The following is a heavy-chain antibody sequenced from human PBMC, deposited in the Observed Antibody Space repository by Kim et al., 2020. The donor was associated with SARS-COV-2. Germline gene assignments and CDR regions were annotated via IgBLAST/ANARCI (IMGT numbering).Heavy chain of an antibody. Sequence: SETLSLTCAVYGGSFSGYYWSWIRQPPGKGLEWIGEINHSGSTNYNPSLKSRVTISVDTSKNQFSLKLSSVTAADTAVYYCARNREFLYWWCMALGPCGGDSNYYYGMDVWGQGTTVTVSS. CDR3: ARNREFLYWWCMALGPCGGDSNYYYGMDV. CDR1: GGSFSGYY. J-gene: IGHJ6*02. V-gene: IGHV4-34*01. CDR2: INHSGST. D-gene: IGHD2-8*02.